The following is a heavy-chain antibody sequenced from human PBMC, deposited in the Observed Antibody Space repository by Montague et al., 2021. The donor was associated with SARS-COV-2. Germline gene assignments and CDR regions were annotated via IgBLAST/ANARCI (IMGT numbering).Heavy chain of an antibody. J-gene: IGHJ3*02. V-gene: IGHV4-59*01. Sequence: SETLSLTCTVSGGSITRYYWTWIRQPPGKGLEWVGRIYYSGSTNYNPSLKSRVTISVDTSKNQFSLKLSSVTAADTAVYYCARTGLGAYDILTGYTVNAFDXWGQGTMVTVSS. CDR1: GGSITRYY. CDR3: ARTGLGAYDILTGYTVNAFDX. CDR2: IYYSGST. D-gene: IGHD3-9*01.